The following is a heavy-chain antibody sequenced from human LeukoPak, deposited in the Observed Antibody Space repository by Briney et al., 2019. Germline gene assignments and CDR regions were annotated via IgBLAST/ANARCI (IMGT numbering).Heavy chain of an antibody. J-gene: IGHJ4*02. D-gene: IGHD3-9*01. V-gene: IGHV4-38-2*02. CDR3: ARDIDILTGFDY. Sequence: SETLSLTCTVSGYSISSGYYWGWIRQPPGKGLEWIGSIYHSGSTYYNPSLKSRVTISVDTSKNQFSLKLSYVTAADTAVYYCARDIDILTGFDYWGQGTLVTVSS. CDR1: GYSISSGYY. CDR2: IYHSGST.